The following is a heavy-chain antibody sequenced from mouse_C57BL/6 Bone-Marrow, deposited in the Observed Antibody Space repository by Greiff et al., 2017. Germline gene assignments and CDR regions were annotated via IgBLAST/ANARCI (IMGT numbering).Heavy chain of an antibody. V-gene: IGHV5-6*01. Sequence: EVKLMESGGDLVKPGGSLKLSCAASGFTFSSYGMSWVRQTPDQRLEWVATISSGGSYTDYTDSVKGRFTISRDNAKNTLYMQMRSLKSEDTAMYYCARQDGYYGYWGQGTTLTVSS. CDR2: ISSGGSYT. J-gene: IGHJ2*01. CDR1: GFTFSSYG. D-gene: IGHD2-3*01. CDR3: ARQDGYYGY.